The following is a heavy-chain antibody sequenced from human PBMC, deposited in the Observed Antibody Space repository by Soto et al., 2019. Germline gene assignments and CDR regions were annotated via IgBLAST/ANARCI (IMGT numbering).Heavy chain of an antibody. CDR2: ISRDGSKA. V-gene: IGHV3-30-3*01. J-gene: IGHJ4*02. Sequence: QVQLVESGGGVVQPWRSLTLSCAASGFTFSSYVIHWVRQTPDKGLEWVAFISRDGSKAYYADSVKGRFTISRDNSKNTLYLEMNSLRAEDSAVYYCARDDEGGSDCDLGYWGQGTLVTVSS. CDR1: GFTFSSYV. D-gene: IGHD1-26*01. CDR3: ARDDEGGSDCDLGY.